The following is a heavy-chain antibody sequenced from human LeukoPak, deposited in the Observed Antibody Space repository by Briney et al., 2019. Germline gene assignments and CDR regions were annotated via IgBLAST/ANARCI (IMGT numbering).Heavy chain of an antibody. Sequence: ASVKVSCKASGYTFTSYHMHWVRQAPGQGLEWMGKINLSGGSTTYAQKFQGRVTMTRDTSTSTVYMELSSLGSEDTAVYYCARDYVDDIPMIKDYWGQGTLVTVSS. CDR3: ARDYVDDIPMIKDY. CDR1: GYTFTSYH. CDR2: INLSGGST. J-gene: IGHJ4*02. D-gene: IGHD2-8*01. V-gene: IGHV1-46*01.